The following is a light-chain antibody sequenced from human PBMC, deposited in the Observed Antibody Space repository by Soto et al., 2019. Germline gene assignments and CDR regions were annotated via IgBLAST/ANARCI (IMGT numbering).Light chain of an antibody. CDR1: QSVLYSSNNKNH. J-gene: IGKJ2*01. CDR3: QQYESTPPT. Sequence: DIVMTQSPDSLAVSLGERATINCKSSQSVLYSSNNKNHLAWYQQRPGQPPKLLIYWASTRESGVPGRFSGSGSGTDFTLTITSLQAEDVAVYYCQQYESTPPTFGQGTKLEIK. CDR2: WAS. V-gene: IGKV4-1*01.